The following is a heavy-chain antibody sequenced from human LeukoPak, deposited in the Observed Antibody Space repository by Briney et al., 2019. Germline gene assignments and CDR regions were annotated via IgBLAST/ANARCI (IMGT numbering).Heavy chain of an antibody. CDR2: IYYSGST. D-gene: IGHD5-18*01. J-gene: IGHJ4*02. V-gene: IGHV4-31*03. CDR1: GGSISSGGYY. CDR3: ARGLQLWSYFDY. Sequence: SETLSITCTVSGGSISSGGYYWSWIRQHPGKGLEWIGYIYYSGSTYYNPSLKSRVTISVDTSKNQFSLKLSSVTAADTAVYYCARGLQLWSYFDYWGQGTLVTVSS.